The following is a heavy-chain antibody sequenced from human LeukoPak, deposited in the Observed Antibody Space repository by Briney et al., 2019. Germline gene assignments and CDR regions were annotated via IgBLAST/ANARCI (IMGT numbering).Heavy chain of an antibody. D-gene: IGHD2-15*01. J-gene: IGHJ6*02. CDR3: ARDRWNEGFTGSLSLSRYSYRLDV. V-gene: IGHV4-61*08. CDR1: GGSVSSGGYY. Sequence: SETLSLTCTVSGGSVSSGGYYWSWIRQPPGKGLECIGYIYYSGSTNYNPSVNSRVTMSVDTSKNQFSLKLSSVTAADTAVYYCARDRWNEGFTGSLSLSRYSYRLDVWGQGTAVTVSS. CDR2: IYYSGST.